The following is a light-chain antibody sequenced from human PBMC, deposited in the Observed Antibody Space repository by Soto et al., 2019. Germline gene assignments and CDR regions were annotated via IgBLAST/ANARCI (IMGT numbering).Light chain of an antibody. CDR2: DAS. J-gene: IGKJ4*01. V-gene: IGKV3-11*01. CDR1: QSVSSY. CDR3: QQPSNWHPLT. Sequence: EIVLTQSQATLSLFPGDRATLSCRASQSVSSYLAWSQQKPGRDPGLLIYDASNRATGIPARFSGSGSGTDFTLSIRSLEPEDFAVYYCQQPSNWHPLTFGGGTKVQIK.